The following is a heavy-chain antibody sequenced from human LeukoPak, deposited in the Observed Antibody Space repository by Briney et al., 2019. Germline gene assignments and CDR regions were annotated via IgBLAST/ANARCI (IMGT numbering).Heavy chain of an antibody. CDR1: GYTFTGYH. CDR2: INPNSGGT. Sequence: VASVKVSCKASGYTFTGYHMHWVRQAPGQGLEWMGRINPNSGGTNYAQKFQGRVTMTRDTSISTAYMELSRLRSDDTAVYYCARVDPHYYYYGMDVWGQGTTVTVSS. V-gene: IGHV1-2*06. J-gene: IGHJ6*02. CDR3: ARVDPHYYYYGMDV.